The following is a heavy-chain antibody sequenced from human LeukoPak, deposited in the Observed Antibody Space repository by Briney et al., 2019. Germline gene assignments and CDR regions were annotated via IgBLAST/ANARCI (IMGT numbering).Heavy chain of an antibody. Sequence: ASVKVSCKASGYTFTGYYIYWVRQAPGQGLEWMGWINPNSGDTHYAQKFQGRVTMTRDTSISTAYMELSSLRSDDTAVFYCARVAGAVAGSPLFDYWGQGTLVTVSS. CDR3: ARVAGAVAGSPLFDY. D-gene: IGHD6-19*01. CDR1: GYTFTGYY. J-gene: IGHJ4*02. CDR2: INPNSGDT. V-gene: IGHV1-2*02.